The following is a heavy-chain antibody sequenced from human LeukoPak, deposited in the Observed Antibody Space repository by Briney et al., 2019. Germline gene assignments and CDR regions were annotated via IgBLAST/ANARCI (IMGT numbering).Heavy chain of an antibody. J-gene: IGHJ5*02. D-gene: IGHD2-21*01. V-gene: IGHV3-30*02. Sequence: GGSLRLSCAASGFTFSSYGMHWVRQAPGKGLERVAFIRYDGSNKYYADSVKGRFTISRDNSKNTLYLQMNSLRAEDTAVYYCAKWGYCGGDCYWSETSWGQGTLVTVSS. CDR3: AKWGYCGGDCYWSETS. CDR2: IRYDGSNK. CDR1: GFTFSSYG.